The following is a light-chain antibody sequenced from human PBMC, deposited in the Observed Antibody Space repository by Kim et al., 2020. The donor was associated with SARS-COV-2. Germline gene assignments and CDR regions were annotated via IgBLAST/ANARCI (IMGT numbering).Light chain of an antibody. CDR1: QDICNY. CDR2: AAS. CDR3: QQFDNYPRT. Sequence: ASVGDTVTITCRASQDICNYLAWFQQTPGKAPKSLIYAASSLQSGVPSKFSGSGSGTDFNFTISGLQPEDFVTYYCQQFDNYPRTFGQGTRLEIK. V-gene: IGKV1-16*02. J-gene: IGKJ5*01.